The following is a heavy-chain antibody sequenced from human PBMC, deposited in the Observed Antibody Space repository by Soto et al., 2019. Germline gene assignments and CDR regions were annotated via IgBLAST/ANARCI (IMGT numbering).Heavy chain of an antibody. CDR1: GFTFSSYA. D-gene: IGHD1-7*01. CDR3: ARRNWNYGAFDI. CDR2: ISGSGSST. J-gene: IGHJ3*02. V-gene: IGHV3-23*01. Sequence: GGSLRLSCAASGFTFSSYAMSWVRQAPGKGLEWVSGISGSGSSTYYADSVKGRFTISRDNSKNTLYLQVNSLRADDTAVYYCARRNWNYGAFDIWGQGTMVTVS.